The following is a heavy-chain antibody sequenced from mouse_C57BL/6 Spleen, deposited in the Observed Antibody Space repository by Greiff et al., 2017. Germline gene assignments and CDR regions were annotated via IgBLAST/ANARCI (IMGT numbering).Heavy chain of an antibody. CDR3: ARLTPVVAPYAMDY. D-gene: IGHD1-1*01. J-gene: IGHJ4*01. Sequence: VQLQQSGAELVKPGASVKLSCKASGYTFTSYWMHWVKQRPGRGLEWIGRIDPSSGGTKYNEKFKSKGTLTVDKPSSTAYMQLSRLTSKDAAVYNCARLTPVVAPYAMDYWGQGTSVTVSS. CDR1: GYTFTSYW. CDR2: IDPSSGGT. V-gene: IGHV1-72*01.